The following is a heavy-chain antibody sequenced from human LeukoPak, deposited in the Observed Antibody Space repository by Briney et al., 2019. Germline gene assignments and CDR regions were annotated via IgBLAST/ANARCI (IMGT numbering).Heavy chain of an antibody. CDR2: MNGEGTTI. J-gene: IGHJ4*02. V-gene: IGHV3-74*01. CDR1: GLTFRTTW. Sequence: GGSLRLSCATSGLTFRTTWMHWVRQAPGKGLMWVSRMNGEGTTIDYADSVKGRFTVSRDYAENTLFLQMNNLRTEDTALYFCATARNFRFEYWGQGSLVIVSA. D-gene: IGHD1-7*01. CDR3: ATARNFRFEY.